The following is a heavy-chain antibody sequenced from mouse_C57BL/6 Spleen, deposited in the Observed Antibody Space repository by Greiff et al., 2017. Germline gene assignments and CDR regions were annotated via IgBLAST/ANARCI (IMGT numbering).Heavy chain of an antibody. CDR2: INPNNGGT. Sequence: EVQLQQSGPELVKPGASVKMSCKASGYTFTDYNMHWVKQSHGKSLEWIGYINPNNGGTSYNQKFKGKATLTVNKSSSTAYMELRSLTSEDSAVYYCARWVISVVATRGYYFDYWGQGTTLTVSS. J-gene: IGHJ2*01. D-gene: IGHD1-1*01. CDR1: GYTFTDYN. V-gene: IGHV1-22*01. CDR3: ARWVISVVATRGYYFDY.